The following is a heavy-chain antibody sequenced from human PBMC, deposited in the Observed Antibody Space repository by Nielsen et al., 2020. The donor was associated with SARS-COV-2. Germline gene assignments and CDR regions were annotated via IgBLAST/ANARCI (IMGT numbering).Heavy chain of an antibody. CDR1: GGSISSYY. D-gene: IGHD2-2*01. Sequence: ESLRLSCTVSGGSISSYYWSWIRQPPGKGLEWIGYIYYSGSTNYNPSLKSRVTISVDTSKNQFSLKLSSVTAADTAVYYCARHVVVPASDAFDIWGQGTMVTVSS. CDR3: ARHVVVPASDAFDI. V-gene: IGHV4-59*08. CDR2: IYYSGST. J-gene: IGHJ3*02.